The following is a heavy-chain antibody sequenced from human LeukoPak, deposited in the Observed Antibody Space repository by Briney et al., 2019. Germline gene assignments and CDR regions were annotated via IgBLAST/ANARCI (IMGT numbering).Heavy chain of an antibody. D-gene: IGHD6-13*01. V-gene: IGHV3-48*03. CDR3: ARDRDSSSFFDY. Sequence: GGSLRLSCAASGFTFSSYEMNWVRQAPGKGLEWVSYISSSGSTIYYADSVKGRFTISRDNAKNSLYLQMNSLRAEDTAVYYCARDRDSSSFFDYWGQGTLVTVSS. CDR2: ISSSGSTI. J-gene: IGHJ4*02. CDR1: GFTFSSYE.